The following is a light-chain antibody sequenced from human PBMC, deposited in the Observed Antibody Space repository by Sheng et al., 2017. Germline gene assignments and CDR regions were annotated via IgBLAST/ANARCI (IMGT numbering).Light chain of an antibody. J-gene: IGKJ2*01. CDR1: QGISNS. V-gene: IGKV1-27*01. Sequence: DIQMTQSPSSLSASVGDRVTITCRASQGISNSLAWYQQKPGKVPKLLIYAASTLHSGVPSRFSGSGSGTEFTLTISSLQSEDFAVYYCQQYNNWYTFGQGTKLEI. CDR3: QQYNNWYT. CDR2: AAS.